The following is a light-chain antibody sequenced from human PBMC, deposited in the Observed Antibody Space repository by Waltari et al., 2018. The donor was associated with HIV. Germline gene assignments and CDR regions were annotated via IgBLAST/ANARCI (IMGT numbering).Light chain of an antibody. J-gene: IGLJ2*01. CDR3: QSTDNSEDMI. CDR1: ALSKQY. V-gene: IGLV3-25*03. Sequence: SSELTQPPSVSVSPGQTATISCSGNALSKQYAYWYQQKPGQAPVVVIFKDTERPSGIPERFSGSSSGTTVTLTIRGVQAEDEADYYCQSTDNSEDMIFGGGTNLAVL. CDR2: KDT.